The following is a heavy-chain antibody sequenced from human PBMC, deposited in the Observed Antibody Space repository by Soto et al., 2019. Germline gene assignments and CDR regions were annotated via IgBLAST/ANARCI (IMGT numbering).Heavy chain of an antibody. Sequence: PVGSLRLSCAASGFTFSSYGMHWVRQAPGKGLEWVAGIWYDGSNKYYADSVKGRFTIARDNSKNTLYLQMNSLRAEDTAAYYCAREGASGSYYRISYYYYGMDVWGQGTTVTVSS. J-gene: IGHJ6*02. D-gene: IGHD3-10*01. V-gene: IGHV3-33*01. CDR3: AREGASGSYYRISYYYYGMDV. CDR1: GFTFSSYG. CDR2: IWYDGSNK.